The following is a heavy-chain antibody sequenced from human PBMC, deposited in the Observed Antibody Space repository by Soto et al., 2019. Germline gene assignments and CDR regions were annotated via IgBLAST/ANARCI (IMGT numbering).Heavy chain of an antibody. Sequence: ESGGGVVQPGRSLRLSCAASGFTFSSYGMHWVRQAPGTGLEWVAVISYDGNNKYHADSVKGRFTISRDNSRNTLYLQMNSLRGEDTALYYCAKDHSSGSADYYFDYWGQGTLVTVSS. D-gene: IGHD6-19*01. V-gene: IGHV3-30*18. CDR3: AKDHSSGSADYYFDY. CDR2: ISYDGNNK. J-gene: IGHJ4*02. CDR1: GFTFSSYG.